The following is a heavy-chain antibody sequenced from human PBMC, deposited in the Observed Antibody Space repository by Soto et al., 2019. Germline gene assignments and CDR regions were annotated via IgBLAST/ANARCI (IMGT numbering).Heavy chain of an antibody. J-gene: IGHJ1*01. D-gene: IGHD6-13*01. Sequence: QVQLVESGGGVVQPGRSLRLSCAASGFTFSSYGMHWDRQAPGKGLEWVAVISYDGSNKYYADSVKGRFTISRDNSKNTLYLQMNSLRAEDTAVYYCAPGWQQLVEYFQHWGQGTLVTVSS. CDR3: APGWQQLVEYFQH. V-gene: IGHV3-30*03. CDR1: GFTFSSYG. CDR2: ISYDGSNK.